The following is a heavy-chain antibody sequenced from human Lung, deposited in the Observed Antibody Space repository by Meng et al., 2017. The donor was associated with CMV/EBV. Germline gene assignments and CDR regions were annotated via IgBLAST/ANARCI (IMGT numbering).Heavy chain of an antibody. J-gene: IGHJ1*01. V-gene: IGHV4-4*02. CDR2: IPHRGSS. D-gene: IGHD3-10*01. CDR1: GDSITNHNW. Sequence: QVRFRAPGQSLVKPSETLSLPCPVSGDSITNHNWWAWVRQPPGKGLEWIGEIPHRGSSAYNPSLKSRVSMSIDKSKNQFSLKLTSVTAADTAVYHCLRRSGGSVWGQGTLVTVSS. CDR3: LRRSGGSV.